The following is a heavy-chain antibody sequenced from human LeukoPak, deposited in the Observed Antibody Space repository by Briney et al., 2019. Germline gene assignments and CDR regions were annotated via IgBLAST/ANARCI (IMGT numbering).Heavy chain of an antibody. Sequence: GGSLRLSCAASGLTFSNFAMHWVRQAPGKGLEWVALISFDGSNKNYPDSVRGRFTISRDNSKNTLYLQMNTLRGEDTAVYYCARGVGWNDGTFDVWGQGTMVTVSS. CDR2: ISFDGSNK. J-gene: IGHJ3*01. D-gene: IGHD1-1*01. CDR3: ARGVGWNDGTFDV. V-gene: IGHV3-30*04. CDR1: GLTFSNFA.